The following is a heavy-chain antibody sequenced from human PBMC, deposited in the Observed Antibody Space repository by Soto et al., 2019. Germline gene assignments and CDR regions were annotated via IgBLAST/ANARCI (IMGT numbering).Heavy chain of an antibody. Sequence: QVQLVESGGGVVEPGRSLRLSCAASGFIFSSYAMHWVRQAPGKGLEWVALISYDGTNKYYTDSVKGRFTISRDNSKSTLYLQVNSLRAEDTAVYYCARAIPRGLQNNYAMDVWGQGTMVTVSS. D-gene: IGHD4-17*01. J-gene: IGHJ6*02. CDR1: GFIFSSYA. V-gene: IGHV3-30-3*01. CDR2: ISYDGTNK. CDR3: ARAIPRGLQNNYAMDV.